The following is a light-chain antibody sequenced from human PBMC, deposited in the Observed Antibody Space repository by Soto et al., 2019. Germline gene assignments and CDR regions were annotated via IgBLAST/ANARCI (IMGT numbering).Light chain of an antibody. Sequence: IVMTQSPAILSVSPGERATLSCRASQSVGINLAWYQQKPGQAPMLVIYGASTRATAFPARFSGSGSGTDFTLTISSLQSEDFAVYYCHQYNYWPGTFGQGTKLEIK. J-gene: IGKJ2*01. V-gene: IGKV3-15*01. CDR2: GAS. CDR1: QSVGIN. CDR3: HQYNYWPGT.